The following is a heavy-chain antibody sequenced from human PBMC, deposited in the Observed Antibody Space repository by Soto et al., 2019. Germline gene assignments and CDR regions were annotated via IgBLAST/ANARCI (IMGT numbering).Heavy chain of an antibody. V-gene: IGHV3-30*18. CDR1: GFTFSSYG. J-gene: IGHJ4*02. Sequence: QVQLVESGGGVVQPGRSLRLSCAASGFTFSSYGMHWVRQAPGKGLEWVAVISYDGSNKYYADSVKGRFTISRDNSKNTLYLQMNSLRAEDTAVYYCAKDFRKGYYYDSSGYYPVDYWGQGTLVTVSS. CDR3: AKDFRKGYYYDSSGYYPVDY. CDR2: ISYDGSNK. D-gene: IGHD3-22*01.